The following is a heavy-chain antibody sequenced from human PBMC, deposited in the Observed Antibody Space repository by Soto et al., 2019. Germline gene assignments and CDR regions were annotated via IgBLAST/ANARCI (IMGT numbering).Heavy chain of an antibody. CDR3: AKDLAVADPYYYYGMDV. CDR2: ISYDGSNK. J-gene: IGHJ6*02. V-gene: IGHV3-30*18. CDR1: GFTFSSYC. Sequence: PGGSLRLSCAACGFTFSSYCIHWVRQAPCKGLEWVAVISYDGSNKYYADSVKGRFNISRDNSKKTLYLQMNSLRAEDTAVYYCAKDLAVADPYYYYGMDVSGQGTTVTVYS. D-gene: IGHD6-19*01.